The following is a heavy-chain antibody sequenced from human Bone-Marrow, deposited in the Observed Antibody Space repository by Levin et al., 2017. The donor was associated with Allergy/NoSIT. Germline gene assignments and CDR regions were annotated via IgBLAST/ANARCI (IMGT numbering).Heavy chain of an antibody. CDR1: GGSFSGYY. V-gene: IGHV4-34*01. D-gene: IGHD3-22*01. CDR3: ARGRITMIVVVIGRPYAFDI. Sequence: GSLRLSCAVYGGSFSGYYWSWIRQPPGKGLEWIGEINHSGSTNYNPSLKSRVTISVDTSKNQFSLKLSSVTAADTAVYYCARGRITMIVVVIGRPYAFDIWGQGTMVTVSS. CDR2: INHSGST. J-gene: IGHJ3*02.